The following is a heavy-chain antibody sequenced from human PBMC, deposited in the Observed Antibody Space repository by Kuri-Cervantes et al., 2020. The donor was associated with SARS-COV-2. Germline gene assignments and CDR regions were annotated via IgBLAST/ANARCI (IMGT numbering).Heavy chain of an antibody. J-gene: IGHJ5*02. CDR3: ARHSDYSATLLRFLDPQWGFDP. V-gene: IGHV4-59*08. CDR1: GGAISSYY. D-gene: IGHD3-3*01. CDR2: IYYTGST. Sequence: SETLSLICTVAGGAISSYYWSWIRQPPGKGLEWIGYIYYTGSTNYHPSLKSRVTISVDTSKKQLSLILSSVTAADTAVYYCARHSDYSATLLRFLDPQWGFDPWGQGTLVTVSS.